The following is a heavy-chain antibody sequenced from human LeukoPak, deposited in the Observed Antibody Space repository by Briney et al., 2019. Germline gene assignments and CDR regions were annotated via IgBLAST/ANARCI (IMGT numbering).Heavy chain of an antibody. V-gene: IGHV3-30*02. CDR3: AKDGISSYYDLDS. CDR1: GFTFNHYG. CDR2: IRYDGSNK. D-gene: IGHD3-16*01. J-gene: IGHJ4*02. Sequence: GGSLRLSCAGSGFTFNHYGMHWVRQAPGKGLEWVSFIRYDGSNKYHADSVKGRFTISRDDSKNTLYLQMNSLRAEDTAVYYCAKDGISSYYDLDSWGQGTLVTVSS.